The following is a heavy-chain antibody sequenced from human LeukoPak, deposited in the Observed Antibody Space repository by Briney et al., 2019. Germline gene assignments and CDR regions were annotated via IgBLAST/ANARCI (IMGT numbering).Heavy chain of an antibody. J-gene: IGHJ4*02. CDR1: GGSISSYY. Sequence: PSETLSLTCTVSGGSISSYYWSWIRQPPGKGLEWIGYIYTSGSTNYNPSLKSRVTTSVDTSKNQFSLKLSSVTAADTAVYYCARHGPYSSSPSYFDYWGQGTLVTVSS. CDR2: IYTSGST. CDR3: ARHGPYSSSPSYFDY. D-gene: IGHD6-6*01. V-gene: IGHV4-4*09.